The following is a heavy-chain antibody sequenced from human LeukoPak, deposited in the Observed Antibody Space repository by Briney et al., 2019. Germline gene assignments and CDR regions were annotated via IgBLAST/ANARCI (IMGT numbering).Heavy chain of an antibody. CDR3: ARVRRNWNDRSPYYMDV. Sequence: AGGSLRLSCAASGFTFSSYWMSWVRQTPGKGLEWVAIILQDGSEKHYVASVKGRFTISRDNAKNSVYLQMNGLRAEDTAVYYCARVRRNWNDRSPYYMDVWGKGTTVTVSS. CDR1: GFTFSSYW. CDR2: ILQDGSEK. V-gene: IGHV3-7*01. J-gene: IGHJ6*03. D-gene: IGHD1-20*01.